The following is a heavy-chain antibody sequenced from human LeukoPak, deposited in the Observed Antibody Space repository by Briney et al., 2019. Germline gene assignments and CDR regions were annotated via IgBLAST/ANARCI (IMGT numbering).Heavy chain of an antibody. CDR1: GGPLTSYY. Sequence: ASETLSLTCAVSGGPLTSYYWSWIRQPPGKGLEWIGFIYYRGSTNYNPSLESRVTISVDTSKNRFSLKLSSVTAADTAVYYCARDRYSGYDGFGAFDIWGQGTMVTVSS. CDR3: ARDRYSGYDGFGAFDI. CDR2: IYYRGST. V-gene: IGHV4-59*01. J-gene: IGHJ3*02. D-gene: IGHD5-12*01.